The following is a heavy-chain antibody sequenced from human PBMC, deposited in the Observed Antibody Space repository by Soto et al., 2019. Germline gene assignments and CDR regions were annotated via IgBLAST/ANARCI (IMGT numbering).Heavy chain of an antibody. D-gene: IGHD3-9*01. CDR1: GFTFSSYA. CDR2: ISGSGGST. V-gene: IGHV3-23*01. CDR3: AKRLRYFDWSPTDFDY. Sequence: SLRLSCAASGFTFSSYAMSWVRQAPGKGLEWVSAISGSGGSTYYADPVKGRFTISRDNSKNTLYLQMNSLRAEDTAVYYCAKRLRYFDWSPTDFDYWGQGTLVTVSS. J-gene: IGHJ4*02.